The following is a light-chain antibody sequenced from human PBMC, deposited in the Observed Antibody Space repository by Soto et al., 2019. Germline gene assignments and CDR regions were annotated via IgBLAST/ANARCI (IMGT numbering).Light chain of an antibody. CDR3: SSHTSSIIHNV. V-gene: IGLV2-14*01. CDR2: EVS. J-gene: IGLJ1*01. Sequence: QSALTQPASVSGSPGQSITISCTGTSSDVGGYNYVSWYQQHPGKAPKLMIYEVSNRPSGVSNRFSGSKSGNTASLTISGLQAEYDADYYCSSHTSSIIHNVFGTGTNLTVL. CDR1: SSDVGGYNY.